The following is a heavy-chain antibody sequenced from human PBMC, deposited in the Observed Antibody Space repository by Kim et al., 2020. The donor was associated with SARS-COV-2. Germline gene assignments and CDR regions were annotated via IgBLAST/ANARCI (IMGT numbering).Heavy chain of an antibody. D-gene: IGHD5-18*01. Sequence: GGSLRLSCAASGFTFSSYSMNWVRQAPGKGLEWVSYISSSSSTIYYADSVKGRFTISRDNAKNSLYLQMNSLRAEDTAVYYCASHTLNSAYWGQGTLVTVSS. CDR3: ASHTLNSAY. CDR2: ISSSSSTI. J-gene: IGHJ4*02. CDR1: GFTFSSYS. V-gene: IGHV3-48*04.